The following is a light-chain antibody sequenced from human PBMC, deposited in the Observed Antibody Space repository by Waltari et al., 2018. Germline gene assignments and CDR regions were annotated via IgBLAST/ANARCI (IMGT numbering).Light chain of an antibody. CDR1: RAIASN. Sequence: EIVMMQSPATLSVSPGGGATLSCRASRAIASNVAWYQQRPGQPLRLLIFDASTRATGIPERFSGSWSGPEFTLTISSLQSEDSAVYFCQQFNTGYSFGQGTKLEI. V-gene: IGKV3-15*01. J-gene: IGKJ2*01. CDR3: QQFNTGYS. CDR2: DAS.